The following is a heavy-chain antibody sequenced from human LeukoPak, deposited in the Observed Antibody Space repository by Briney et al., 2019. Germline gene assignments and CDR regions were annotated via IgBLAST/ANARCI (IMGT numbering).Heavy chain of an antibody. J-gene: IGHJ4*02. CDR1: GGSISSSAYY. CDR3: ATYSGTFYLQFDY. D-gene: IGHD1-26*01. V-gene: IGHV4-39*01. CDR2: ISYSGRT. Sequence: SETLSLTCTVSGGSISSSAYYWGWIRQPPGKGLEWIGSISYSGRTYHNPSLKSRVTISVDTSKNRFSLKLISVTAADTAVYYCATYSGTFYLQFDYWGQGTLVTVSS.